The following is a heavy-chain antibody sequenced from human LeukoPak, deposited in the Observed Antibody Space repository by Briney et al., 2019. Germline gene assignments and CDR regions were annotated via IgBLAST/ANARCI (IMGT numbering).Heavy chain of an antibody. CDR1: GGSISSYY. CDR2: IYASGST. J-gene: IGHJ4*02. D-gene: IGHD3-22*01. CDR3: ARCDSSGYRYYFDY. V-gene: IGHV4-4*07. Sequence: SETLSLTCTVSGGSISSYYWNWIPQPAGKGLEWIGRIYASGSTNYNPSLKSRVTMSVDTSKNQFSLKLSSVTAADTAVYYCARCDSSGYRYYFDYWGQGTLVTVSS.